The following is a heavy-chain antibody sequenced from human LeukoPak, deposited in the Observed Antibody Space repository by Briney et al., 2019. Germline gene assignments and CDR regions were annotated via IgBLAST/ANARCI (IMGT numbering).Heavy chain of an antibody. V-gene: IGHV3-21*01. D-gene: IGHD2-8*01. CDR2: ISSSSYI. Sequence: PGGSLRLSCAASGFTFSSYSMNWVRQAPGKGLEWVSSISSSSYIYYADSVKGRFTISRDNAKSSLYLQMNSLRAEDTAVYYCARSGYCTNGVCPQNYWGQGTLVTVSS. CDR3: ARSGYCTNGVCPQNY. J-gene: IGHJ4*02. CDR1: GFTFSSYS.